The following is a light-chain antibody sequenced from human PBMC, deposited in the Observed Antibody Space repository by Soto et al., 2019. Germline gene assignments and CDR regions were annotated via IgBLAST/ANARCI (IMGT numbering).Light chain of an antibody. CDR1: QSVSSN. J-gene: IGKJ4*01. CDR2: GAS. Sequence: EIVMTQSPATLSVSPGERATLSCRASQSVSSNLAWYQQKPGQAPRLLIYGASTRATGIPARFSGSGSGTEFTLTISSLQSEDFAVYYCQQYHNWPLPVGGGTKVEIK. V-gene: IGKV3-15*01. CDR3: QQYHNWPLP.